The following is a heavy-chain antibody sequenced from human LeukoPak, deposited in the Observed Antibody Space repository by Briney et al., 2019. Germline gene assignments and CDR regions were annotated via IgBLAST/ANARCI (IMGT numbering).Heavy chain of an antibody. V-gene: IGHV4-34*01. CDR2: INHSGST. CDR1: GGSFSGYY. D-gene: IGHD6-6*01. J-gene: IGHJ6*03. Sequence: SETLSLTCAVYGGSFSGYYWSWIRQPPGKGLEWIGEINHSGSTNYNPSLKSRVTISVDTSKNQFSLKLSSVTAPDTAVYYCARGRVAARLYYYMDVWGKGTTVTVSS. CDR3: ARGRVAARLYYYMDV.